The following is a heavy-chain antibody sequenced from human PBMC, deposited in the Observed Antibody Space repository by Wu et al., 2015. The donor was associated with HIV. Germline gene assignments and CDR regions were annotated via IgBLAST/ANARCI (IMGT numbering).Heavy chain of an antibody. CDR2: IIPIFGTA. Sequence: QVQLVQSGAEVKKPGSSVKVSCKASGGTFSSYAISWVRQAPGQGLEWMGGIIPIFGTANYAQKFQGRVTITTDESTSTAYMELSSLRSEDTAVYYCASADIVVVPAAYDAFDIWGQGTMVTVLF. D-gene: IGHD2-2*01. V-gene: IGHV1-69*05. CDR1: GGTFSSYA. CDR3: ASADIVVVPAAYDAFDI. J-gene: IGHJ3*02.